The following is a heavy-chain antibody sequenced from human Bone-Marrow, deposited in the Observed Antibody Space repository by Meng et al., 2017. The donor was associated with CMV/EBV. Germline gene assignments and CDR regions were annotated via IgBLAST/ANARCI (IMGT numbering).Heavy chain of an antibody. J-gene: IGHJ4*02. CDR2: ISSSRSYI. Sequence: GESLKISCAASGFTFSSYSMNWVRQAPGKGLEWVSSISSSRSYIYYADSVKGRFTISRDNAKNSLYLQMNSLRAEDTAVYYCARAGSGGYFDYWGQGTLVTVSS. V-gene: IGHV3-21*01. CDR1: GFTFSSYS. D-gene: IGHD1-26*01. CDR3: ARAGSGGYFDY.